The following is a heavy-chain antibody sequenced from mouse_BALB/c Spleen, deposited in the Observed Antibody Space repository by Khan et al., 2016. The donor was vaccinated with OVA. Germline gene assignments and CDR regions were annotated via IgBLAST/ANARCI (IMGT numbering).Heavy chain of an antibody. CDR3: ARQPYYHYNIMDY. CDR1: GFSLTNYG. V-gene: IGHV2-6-1*01. Sequence: QMQLEESGPGLVAPSQSLSITCTISGFSLTNYGVHWVRRPPGKGLEWLVVIWHDGSTTYNSALKSRLTISKDNSKSQVFLKMNSLQTDDTAMYFCARQPYYHYNIMDYWGQGTSVTVSS. J-gene: IGHJ4*01. D-gene: IGHD2-10*01. CDR2: IWHDGST.